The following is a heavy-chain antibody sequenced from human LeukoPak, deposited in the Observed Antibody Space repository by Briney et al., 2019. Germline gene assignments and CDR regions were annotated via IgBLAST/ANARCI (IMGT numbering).Heavy chain of an antibody. CDR3: ARVALYSSGLFDY. J-gene: IGHJ4*02. CDR2: ISSSSSYI. D-gene: IGHD6-19*01. CDR1: GFTFSSYS. V-gene: IGHV3-21*01. Sequence: GGSLKLSCAASGFTFSSYSINWVRQAPGKGLEWVSSISSSSSYIYYADSVKGRFTISRDNAKNSLYLQMNSLRAEDTAVYYCARVALYSSGLFDYWGQGTLVTVSS.